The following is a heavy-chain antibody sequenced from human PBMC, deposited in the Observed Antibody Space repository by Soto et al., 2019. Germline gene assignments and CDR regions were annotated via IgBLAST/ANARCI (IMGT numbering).Heavy chain of an antibody. Sequence: GGSLRLSCAASGFTFSSYSMNWVRQAPGKGLEWVSYISSSSSTIYYADSVXXXXXXXXXXXXXXXXXXXXXXXXXXXXXXYXASPDYGVNWFDPWGQGTLVTVSS. CDR3: ASPDYGVNWFDP. J-gene: IGHJ5*02. CDR2: ISSSSSTI. V-gene: IGHV3-48*01. D-gene: IGHD4-17*01. CDR1: GFTFSSYS.